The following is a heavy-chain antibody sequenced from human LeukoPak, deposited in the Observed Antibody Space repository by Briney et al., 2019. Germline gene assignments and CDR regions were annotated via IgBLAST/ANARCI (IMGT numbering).Heavy chain of an antibody. D-gene: IGHD6-13*01. Sequence: GGSLRLSCAASGFTFSSYAMHWVRQAPGKGLEWVAVISYDGSNKYYADSVKGRFTISRDDSKNTLFLQMNSLRAEDTAVYYCAKFGKSSSWYYFDYWGQGTLVTVSS. J-gene: IGHJ4*02. V-gene: IGHV3-30-3*02. CDR3: AKFGKSSSWYYFDY. CDR1: GFTFSSYA. CDR2: ISYDGSNK.